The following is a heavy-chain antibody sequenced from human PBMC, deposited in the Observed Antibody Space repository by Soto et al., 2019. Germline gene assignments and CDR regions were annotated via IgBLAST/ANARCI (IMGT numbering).Heavy chain of an antibody. J-gene: IGHJ6*02. Sequence: QGQLVQSGPEVKKPGASVKVSCKASGYTFSRYGISWVRQAPGQGLEWMGWVSGYNGDTKYAQKVQGRVTMTIDTPTYTAYRELRSLTSDYTAIYYCAKNGQPPYYYYGMDVWGQGNTVTVSS. CDR3: AKNGQPPYYYYGMDV. D-gene: IGHD2-8*01. CDR1: GYTFSRYG. V-gene: IGHV1-18*01. CDR2: VSGYNGDT.